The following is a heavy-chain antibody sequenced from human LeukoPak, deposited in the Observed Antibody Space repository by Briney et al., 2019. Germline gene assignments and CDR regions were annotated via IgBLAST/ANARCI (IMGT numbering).Heavy chain of an antibody. J-gene: IGHJ6*03. CDR3: AKGSYYYYYMDV. CDR1: GFTFDDYA. V-gene: IGHV3-9*03. Sequence: PGGSLRLSCAASGFTFDDYAMHWVRQAPGKGLEWVSGISWNSGSIGYADSVKGRFTISRDNAKNSLYLQMNSLRAEDMALYYCAKGSYYYYYMDVWGKGTTVTVSS. CDR2: ISWNSGSI.